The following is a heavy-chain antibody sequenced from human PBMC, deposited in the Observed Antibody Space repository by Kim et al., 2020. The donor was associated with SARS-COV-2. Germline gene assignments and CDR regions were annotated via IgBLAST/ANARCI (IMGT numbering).Heavy chain of an antibody. V-gene: IGHV1-46*01. D-gene: IGHD3-10*01. J-gene: IGHJ5*02. Sequence: TYTQKFQDRVTMTRDTSTSTVYMELSSLTSEDTAVYYCARGSGAGSYYSPWGQGTLVTVS. CDR3: ARGSGAGSYYSP.